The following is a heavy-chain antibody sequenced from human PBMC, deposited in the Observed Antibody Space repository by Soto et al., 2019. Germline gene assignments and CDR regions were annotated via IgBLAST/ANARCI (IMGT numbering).Heavy chain of an antibody. D-gene: IGHD5-12*01. V-gene: IGHV3-30-3*01. CDR1: GFTFSSYA. CDR2: ISYDGSNK. Sequence: QVQLVESGGGVVQPGRSLRLSCAASGFTFSSYAMHWVRQAPGKGLEWVAVISYDGSNKYYADSVKGRFTISRDNSKNTQYLQMNSLRAEDTAVYYCARDAIVATAMMWWEYYYYYGMDVWGQGTTVTVSS. CDR3: ARDAIVATAMMWWEYYYYYGMDV. J-gene: IGHJ6*02.